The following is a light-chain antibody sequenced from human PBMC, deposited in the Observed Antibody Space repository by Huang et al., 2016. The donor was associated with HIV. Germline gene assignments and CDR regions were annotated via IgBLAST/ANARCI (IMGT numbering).Light chain of an antibody. Sequence: EIVMTQSPATLSVSPGERATLSCRASQSVSSNLAWYQQKPGQARRLLIYGASTRATGIPARFSGSGSGTEFTLTISSLQSEDFALYYCQQYNNWPRTFGQGTKVEIK. CDR2: GAS. CDR1: QSVSSN. V-gene: IGKV3-15*01. CDR3: QQYNNWPRT. J-gene: IGKJ1*01.